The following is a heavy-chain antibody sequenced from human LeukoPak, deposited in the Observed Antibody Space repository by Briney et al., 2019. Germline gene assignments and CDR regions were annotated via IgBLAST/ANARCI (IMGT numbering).Heavy chain of an antibody. CDR3: ARVGKYYYGSGSYSYYFDY. J-gene: IGHJ4*02. V-gene: IGHV4-59*01. Sequence: SETLSLTCTVSGGSISSYYWSWIRQPPGKGLEWIGYIYCSGSTNYNASLKSRVTISVDTSKNQFSLKLSSVTAADTAVYYCARVGKYYYGSGSYSYYFDYWGQGTLVTVSS. D-gene: IGHD3-10*01. CDR1: GGSISSYY. CDR2: IYCSGST.